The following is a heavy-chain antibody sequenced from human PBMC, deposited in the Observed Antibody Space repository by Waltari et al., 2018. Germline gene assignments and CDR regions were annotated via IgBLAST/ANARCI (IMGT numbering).Heavy chain of an antibody. CDR2: IHFEGGQT. D-gene: IGHD3-10*01. Sequence: QVQLVESGGGVVQPGMSLRLSCAASGFTIGGYGMHWVRQAPGKGLEWGALIHFEGGQTYYGDSVRGRFTISTDNSKNTLYLDMNSLKLNDTAIYYCAKDAFGNTYLDHWGQGTLVTVAS. J-gene: IGHJ4*02. CDR1: GFTIGGYG. CDR3: AKDAFGNTYLDH. V-gene: IGHV3-30*02.